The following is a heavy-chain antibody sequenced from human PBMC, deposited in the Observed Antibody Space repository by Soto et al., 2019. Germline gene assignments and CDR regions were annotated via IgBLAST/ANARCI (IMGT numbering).Heavy chain of an antibody. D-gene: IGHD2-21*02. CDR1: GFTFSGSA. CDR2: IRSKANSYAT. CDR3: TRHALQYCGGDCYLLPYFDL. J-gene: IGHJ2*01. Sequence: EVQLVESGGGLVHPGGSLKLSCAASGFTFSGSAMHWVRQASGKGLEWVGRIRSKANSYATAYAASVKGRFTISRDDSKNTAYLQMNSLKTEDTAVYYCTRHALQYCGGDCYLLPYFDLWGRGTLVTVSS. V-gene: IGHV3-73*01.